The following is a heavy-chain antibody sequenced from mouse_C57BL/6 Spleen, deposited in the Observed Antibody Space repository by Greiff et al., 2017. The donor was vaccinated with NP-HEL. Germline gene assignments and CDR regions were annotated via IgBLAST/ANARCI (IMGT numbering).Heavy chain of an antibody. CDR3: ARTGSNYVAWFAY. D-gene: IGHD2-5*01. V-gene: IGHV5-17*01. CDR1: GFTFSDYG. CDR2: ISSGSSTI. Sequence: EVRLVESGGGLVKPGGSLKLSCAASGFTFSDYGMHWVRQAPEKGLEWVAYISSGSSTIYYADTVKGRFTISRDNAKNTLCLQMTSLRSEDTAMYYCARTGSNYVAWFAYWGQGTLVTVSA. J-gene: IGHJ3*01.